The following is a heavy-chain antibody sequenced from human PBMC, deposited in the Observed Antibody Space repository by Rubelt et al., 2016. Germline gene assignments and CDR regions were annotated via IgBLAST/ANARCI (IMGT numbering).Heavy chain of an antibody. D-gene: IGHD6-19*01. CDR1: GGSFSGYY. CDR3: ARDFTVAGLPYFDY. J-gene: IGHJ4*02. V-gene: IGHV4-34*01. Sequence: QVQLQQWGAGLLKPSETLSLTCAVYGGSFSGYYWSWIRRPPGKGLAWIGEINHSGSTNYNPSLRRRVTKSVHTSNNQFALHLNSVTPEDTAVYYCARDFTVAGLPYFDYWGQGTLVTVSS. CDR2: INHSGST.